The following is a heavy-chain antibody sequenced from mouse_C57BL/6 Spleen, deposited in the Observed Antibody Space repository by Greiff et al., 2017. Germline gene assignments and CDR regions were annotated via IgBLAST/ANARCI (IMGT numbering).Heavy chain of an antibody. V-gene: IGHV1-18*01. J-gene: IGHJ3*01. Sequence: EVQLQQSGPELVKPGASVKIPCKASGYTFTDYNMDWVKQSHGKSLEWIGDINPNNGGTIYNQKFKGKATLTVDKSSSTAYMELRSLTSEDTAVYYCARGNYDYDVRTWFAYWGQGTLVTVSA. CDR3: ARGNYDYDVRTWFAY. CDR1: GYTFTDYN. D-gene: IGHD2-4*01. CDR2: INPNNGGT.